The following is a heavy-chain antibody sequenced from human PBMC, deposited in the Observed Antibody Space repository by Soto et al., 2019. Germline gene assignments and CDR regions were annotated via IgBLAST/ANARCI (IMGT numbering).Heavy chain of an antibody. Sequence: SETLSLTCAVSGGSISSGGYSWSWIRQPPGKGLEWIGHIYHSGSTYYNPSLKSRITISVDWSKNQFSLKVSSVTAADTAVYYCARDSSGYLDFDYWGQGTLVTVSS. V-gene: IGHV4-30-2*01. D-gene: IGHD3-22*01. J-gene: IGHJ4*02. CDR2: IYHSGST. CDR3: ARDSSGYLDFDY. CDR1: GGSISSGGYS.